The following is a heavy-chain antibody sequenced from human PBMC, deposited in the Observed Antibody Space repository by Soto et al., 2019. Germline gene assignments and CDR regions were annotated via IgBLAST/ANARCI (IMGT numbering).Heavy chain of an antibody. CDR1: GFILSDCA. Sequence: GGSLRLSCAASGFILSDCAMNWVRQAPGKGLEWVSYISSSSSVIDYADSVKGRFTVSRDNARNSLYLQMNSLRAEDTAVYYCARDLSWGSNWYYYMDVWGKGTTVTVSS. J-gene: IGHJ6*03. V-gene: IGHV3-48*01. CDR2: ISSSSSVI. D-gene: IGHD7-27*01. CDR3: ARDLSWGSNWYYYMDV.